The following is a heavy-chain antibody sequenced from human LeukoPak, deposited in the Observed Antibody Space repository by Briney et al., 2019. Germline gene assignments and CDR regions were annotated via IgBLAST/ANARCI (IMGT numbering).Heavy chain of an antibody. Sequence: SETLSLTCAVSGYSISSGYYWGWIRQPPGKGLEWIGSIYHSGSTYYNPSLKSRVTISVDTSKNQFSLKLSSVTAADTAVYYCAKGPTADQGSAWGQGTLVTVSS. J-gene: IGHJ5*02. CDR3: AKGPTADQGSA. D-gene: IGHD7-27*01. CDR2: IYHSGST. V-gene: IGHV4-38-2*01. CDR1: GYSISSGYY.